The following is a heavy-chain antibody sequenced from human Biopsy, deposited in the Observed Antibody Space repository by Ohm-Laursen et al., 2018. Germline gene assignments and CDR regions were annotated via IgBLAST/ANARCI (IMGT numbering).Heavy chain of an antibody. J-gene: IGHJ6*02. D-gene: IGHD6-6*01. CDR3: ARDSRRTAREGGMDV. CDR2: ISETSSHI. Sequence: SLRLSCAASGFTFSSYSMNWVCQAPGKGLEWISYISETSSHIYDADSVKGQFTVARDNAKNSLYLQLNSLRAEDTAVYYCARDSRRTAREGGMDVWGQGTTVTVS. V-gene: IGHV3-21*01. CDR1: GFTFSSYS.